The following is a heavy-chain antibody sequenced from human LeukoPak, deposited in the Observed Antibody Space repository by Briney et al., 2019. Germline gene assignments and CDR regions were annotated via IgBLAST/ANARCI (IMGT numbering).Heavy chain of an antibody. CDR1: GFTFSSYS. Sequence: GGSLRLSCAASGFTFSSYSMNWVRQAPGKGLEWVSYISSSSSTIYYADSVKGRFTISRDNAKNSLYLQMNSLRAEDTAVYYCAKNPAGHCSSTSCYFFDYWGQGTLVTVSS. V-gene: IGHV3-48*01. D-gene: IGHD2-2*01. J-gene: IGHJ4*02. CDR2: ISSSSSTI. CDR3: AKNPAGHCSSTSCYFFDY.